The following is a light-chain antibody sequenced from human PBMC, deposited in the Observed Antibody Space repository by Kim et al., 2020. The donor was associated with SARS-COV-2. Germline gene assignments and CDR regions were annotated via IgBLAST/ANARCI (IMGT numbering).Light chain of an antibody. CDR1: QSVCSRC. J-gene: IGKJ2*01. Sequence: SRGESCTLSCRTSQSVCSRCLAWYQQKPGQAPRHLIYYVSNRATGIPDRCSGSGSWTDFTLTISRLEPEDFAVYYCQQYGIAPPYTFGQGTKLEI. CDR2: YVS. V-gene: IGKV3-20*01. CDR3: QQYGIAPPYT.